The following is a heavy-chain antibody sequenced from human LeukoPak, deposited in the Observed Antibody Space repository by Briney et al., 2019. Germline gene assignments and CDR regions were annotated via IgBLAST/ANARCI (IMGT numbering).Heavy chain of an antibody. V-gene: IGHV3-23*01. J-gene: IGHJ5*02. CDR1: GFTFSSSA. Sequence: GGSLRLSCAASGFTFSSSAMNWVRQAPGKGLEWVSAISGSGGSTYYADSVKGRFTISRDNSKNTLYLQMNSLRAEDTAVYYCARAEGFTNWFDPWGQGTLVTVSS. CDR3: ARAEGFTNWFDP. CDR2: ISGSGGST. D-gene: IGHD3-10*01.